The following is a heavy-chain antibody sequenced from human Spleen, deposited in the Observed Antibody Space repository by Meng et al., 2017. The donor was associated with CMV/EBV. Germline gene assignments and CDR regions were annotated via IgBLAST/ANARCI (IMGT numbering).Heavy chain of an antibody. CDR2: ISYDGSNK. Sequence: GGSLRLSCAASGFTFSNYWMTWVRQAPGKGLEWVAVISYDGSNKYYADSVKGRFTISRDNSKNTLYLQMNSLRAEDTAVYYCAKGSAPYCSGGTCYSDYWGQGTLVTVSS. CDR1: GFTFSNYW. D-gene: IGHD2-15*01. J-gene: IGHJ4*02. V-gene: IGHV3-30*18. CDR3: AKGSAPYCSGGTCYSDY.